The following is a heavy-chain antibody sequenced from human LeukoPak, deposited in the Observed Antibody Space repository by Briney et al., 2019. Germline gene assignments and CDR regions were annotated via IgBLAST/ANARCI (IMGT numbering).Heavy chain of an antibody. V-gene: IGHV1-18*01. CDR3: ARDRLGVFGVVMTFDY. D-gene: IGHD3-3*01. Sequence: ASVKVSCKASGYTFTSYGISWVRQAPGQGLEWMGWISAYNGNTNYAQKFQGRVTITADKSTSTAYMELSSLRSEDTAVYYCARDRLGVFGVVMTFDYWGQGTLVTVSS. J-gene: IGHJ4*02. CDR1: GYTFTSYG. CDR2: ISAYNGNT.